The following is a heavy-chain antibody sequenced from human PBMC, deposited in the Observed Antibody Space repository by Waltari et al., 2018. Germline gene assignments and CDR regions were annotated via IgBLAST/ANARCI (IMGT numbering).Heavy chain of an antibody. Sequence: EVQLVESGGGLVQPGGSLRLSCAASGFTFSSYDMNWVPQAPGKGLEWVSAISGSGGSTYYADSVKGRFTISRDNSKNTLYLQMNSLRAEDTAVYYCAKDRSSGWFGDAFDIWGQGTMVTVSS. CDR1: GFTFSSYD. V-gene: IGHV3-23*04. J-gene: IGHJ3*02. CDR2: ISGSGGST. D-gene: IGHD6-19*01. CDR3: AKDRSSGWFGDAFDI.